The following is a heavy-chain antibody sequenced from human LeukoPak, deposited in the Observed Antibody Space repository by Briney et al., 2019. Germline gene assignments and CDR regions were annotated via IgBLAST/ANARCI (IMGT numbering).Heavy chain of an antibody. J-gene: IGHJ4*02. D-gene: IGHD1-14*01. CDR1: GFTFSSYA. Sequence: GRSLRLSCAASGFTFSSYAMHWVRQAPGKGLEWVAVISYDGSNKYYADSVKGRFTISRDNSKNTLYLQMNSLRAEDTAVYYCAKDRMVLGYWGQGTLVTVSS. CDR2: ISYDGSNK. V-gene: IGHV3-30*04. CDR3: AKDRMVLGY.